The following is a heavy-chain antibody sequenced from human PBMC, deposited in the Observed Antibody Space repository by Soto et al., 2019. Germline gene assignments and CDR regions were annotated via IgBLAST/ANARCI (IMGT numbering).Heavy chain of an antibody. V-gene: IGHV4-34*01. Sequence: SETLSLTCAVYGGSFSGYYWSWIRQPPGKGLEWIGEINHSGSTNYNPSLKSRVTISVDTSKNQFSLKLSSVTAADTAVYYCARGIPGYDYQIYYYYYYMDVWGKGTKVTVSS. D-gene: IGHD4-17*01. J-gene: IGHJ6*03. CDR2: INHSGST. CDR3: ARGIPGYDYQIYYYYYYMDV. CDR1: GGSFSGYY.